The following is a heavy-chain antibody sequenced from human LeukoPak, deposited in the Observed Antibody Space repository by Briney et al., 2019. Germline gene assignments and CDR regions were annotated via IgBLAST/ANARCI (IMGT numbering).Heavy chain of an antibody. D-gene: IGHD2-2*01. CDR2: TIPILGIA. CDR3: SGWCSSTSCYDRDYYYYGMDV. CDR1: GGTFSSYT. Sequence: ASVKVSCKASGGTFSSYTISWVRQAPGQGLEWMGRTIPILGIANYAQKFQGRVTITADKSTSTAYMELSSLRSEDTAVYYCSGWCSSTSCYDRDYYYYGMDVWGQGTTVTVSS. V-gene: IGHV1-69*02. J-gene: IGHJ6*02.